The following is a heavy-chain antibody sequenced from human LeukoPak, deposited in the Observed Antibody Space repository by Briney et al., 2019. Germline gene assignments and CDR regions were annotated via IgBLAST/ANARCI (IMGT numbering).Heavy chain of an antibody. Sequence: GGSLRLSCAASGFTFSNYWMTWVRQGPGKGLEWVANIKQDGSEKYYVDSLKGRFTTSRDNAKNSLYLQMNRLRAEDTAVYYCTRGGYSSSWFWMDWGPGILVTVSS. J-gene: IGHJ4*02. CDR1: GFTFSNYW. V-gene: IGHV3-7*04. CDR2: IKQDGSEK. D-gene: IGHD6-13*01. CDR3: TRGGYSSSWFWMD.